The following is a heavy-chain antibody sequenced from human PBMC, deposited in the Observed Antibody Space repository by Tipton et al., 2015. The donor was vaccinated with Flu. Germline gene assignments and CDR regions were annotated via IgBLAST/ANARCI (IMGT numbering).Heavy chain of an antibody. D-gene: IGHD3-10*01. J-gene: IGHJ4*02. Sequence: TLSLTCTVSGDSMSSFYWTWIRQPAGKGLEWIGRIYTSGGTKYHPSLKSRVTMSVDTSKNQFSLKLSSVTAADTAVYYCARASGSGTYVIFDYWGQGTLVTVSS. CDR3: ARASGSGTYVIFDY. CDR1: GDSMSSFY. CDR2: IYTSGGT. V-gene: IGHV4-4*07.